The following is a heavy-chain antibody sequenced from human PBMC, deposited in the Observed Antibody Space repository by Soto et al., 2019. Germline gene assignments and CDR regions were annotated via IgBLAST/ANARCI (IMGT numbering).Heavy chain of an antibody. CDR1: GFTFRDHA. D-gene: IGHD5-12*01. CDR2: IWNDGSNK. J-gene: IGHJ6*02. CDR3: ARALFPDVDIYAMDV. Sequence: ALRLSCAASGFTFRDHAMHWGRGSPGKGREWLAIIWNDGSNKFYAGSVQGRFTISRDNSKNTVYLQMNTLSAEDTAVYYCARALFPDVDIYAMDVWGQGTTVTVSS. V-gene: IGHV3-33*01.